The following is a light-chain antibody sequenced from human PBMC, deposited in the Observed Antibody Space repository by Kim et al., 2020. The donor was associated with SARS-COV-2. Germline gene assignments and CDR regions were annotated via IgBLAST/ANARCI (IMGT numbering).Light chain of an antibody. CDR2: GAS. Sequence: EIVMTQSPATLSVSPGERATLSCRASQSVSGDLAWYQQKPGQAPRLLIYGASTRATGIPARFSGSGSGTEFTLTISSLQSEDFAVYYCQQYNNWPPYTFGQGTKVDIK. V-gene: IGKV3-15*01. CDR3: QQYNNWPPYT. J-gene: IGKJ2*01. CDR1: QSVSGD.